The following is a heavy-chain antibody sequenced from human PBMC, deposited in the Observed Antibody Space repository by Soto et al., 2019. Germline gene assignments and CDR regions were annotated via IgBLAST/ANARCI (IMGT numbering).Heavy chain of an antibody. CDR2: ISASGGST. J-gene: IGHJ4*02. D-gene: IGHD2-2*01. CDR3: VKNIIILPGALPGY. V-gene: IGHV3-23*01. CDR1: GFTFNSRV. Sequence: GGSLRLSCAASGFTFNSRVMSWVRQAPGKGLEWVSTISASGGSTYYADSVKGRFTISRDTSKNTLFLQMSSLRAEDTAIYYCVKNIIILPGALPGYWGQGTLVTVSS.